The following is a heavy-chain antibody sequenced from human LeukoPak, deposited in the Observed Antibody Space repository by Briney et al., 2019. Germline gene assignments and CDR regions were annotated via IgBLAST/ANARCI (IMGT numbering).Heavy chain of an antibody. CDR3: ARVPLGVLPPYYYYYMDV. CDR2: IYTSGST. J-gene: IGHJ6*03. D-gene: IGHD3-16*01. V-gene: IGHV4-61*02. CDR1: GGSISSGSYY. Sequence: PSETLSLTCTVSGGSISSGSYYWSWLRQPAGKGLEWIGRIYTSGSTHYNPSLKSRVTISVDTSKNQFSLKLSSVTAADTAVYYCARVPLGVLPPYYYYYMDVWGKGTTVTVSS.